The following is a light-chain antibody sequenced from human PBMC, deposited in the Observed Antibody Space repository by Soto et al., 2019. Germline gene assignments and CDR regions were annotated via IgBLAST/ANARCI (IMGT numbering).Light chain of an antibody. J-gene: IGLJ1*01. V-gene: IGLV1-40*01. Sequence: QSALTQPPSVSGAPGQRVTISCTGSRSNIGAGYDVHWYQQLPGTAPKLLIYGNSNRPSGVPDRISGSKSGTSASLAITGLQAEDEADYYCQSYDSSRSGYVLGSGTKVTVL. CDR1: RSNIGAGYD. CDR2: GNS. CDR3: QSYDSSRSGYV.